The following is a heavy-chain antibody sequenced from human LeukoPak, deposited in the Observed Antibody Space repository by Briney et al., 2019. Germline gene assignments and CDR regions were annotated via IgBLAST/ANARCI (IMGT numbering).Heavy chain of an antibody. J-gene: IGHJ4*02. V-gene: IGHV3-53*05. CDR2: IYSGGST. CDR1: GFTVSSNY. D-gene: IGHD3-9*01. CDR3: AHATDDILTGYYFDY. Sequence: GGSVRLSCAASGFTVSSNYMSWVRQAPGKGLEGVSVIYSGGSTYYADSVKGRFTISKDNSKNTLYLQMNSLGAEDTGVYYCAHATDDILTGYYFDYWGQGTLVTVSS.